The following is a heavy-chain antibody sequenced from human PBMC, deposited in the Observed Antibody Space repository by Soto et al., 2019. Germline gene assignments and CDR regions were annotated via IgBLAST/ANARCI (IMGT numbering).Heavy chain of an antibody. J-gene: IGHJ6*02. CDR1: GGSVSSGDYY. V-gene: IGHV4-30-4*01. D-gene: IGHD2-21*01. CDR2: IYYSGST. Sequence: QVQLQESGPGLVKPSQTLSLTCTVSGGSVSSGDYYWSWIRQPPGKGLEWIGYIYYSGSTYYNPSLKSRVTISVDTSKHQFSLKLSSVTAADTAVYYCARGRRGEEVIRYYYYGMDVWGQGTTVTVSS. CDR3: ARGRRGEEVIRYYYYGMDV.